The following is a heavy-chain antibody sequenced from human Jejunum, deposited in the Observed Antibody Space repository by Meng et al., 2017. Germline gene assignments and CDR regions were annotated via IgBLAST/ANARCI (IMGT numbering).Heavy chain of an antibody. J-gene: IGHJ1*01. CDR1: GFSFSNYV. CDR2: INHYGGST. D-gene: IGHD2-21*02. Sequence: GESLKISCAASGFSFSNYVMHWVRQAPGKGLEYVAAINHYGGSTYYANSVKGRFAVSRDNSKNTLYLQMCSLRADHVAVYYCAKDQVYCSGDCYCSPFDRYFQKWGQGTLVTVSS. V-gene: IGHV3-64*01. CDR3: AKDQVYCSGDCYCSPFDRYFQK.